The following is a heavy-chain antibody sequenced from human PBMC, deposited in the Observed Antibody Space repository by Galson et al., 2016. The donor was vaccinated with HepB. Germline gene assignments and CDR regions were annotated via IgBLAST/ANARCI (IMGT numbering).Heavy chain of an antibody. J-gene: IGHJ3*02. Sequence: SETLSLTCTVSGVSVSSGTYYWSWIRQSPGKGLQWLAYIFYRGSTYYNPSLESRLTISVDTSKSEFSLKLSSVTAADTAVYYCARPDVLRFLEWLSENPGENAFDIWGQGTMVTVSS. CDR2: IFYRGST. CDR3: ARPDVLRFLEWLSENPGENAFDI. CDR1: GVSVSSGTYY. D-gene: IGHD3-3*01. V-gene: IGHV4-61*01.